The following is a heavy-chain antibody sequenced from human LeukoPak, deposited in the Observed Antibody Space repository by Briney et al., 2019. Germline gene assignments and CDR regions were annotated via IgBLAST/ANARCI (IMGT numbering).Heavy chain of an antibody. D-gene: IGHD3-3*01. Sequence: ASVKVSCKVSGYTLTELSMHWVRQAPGKGLEWMGGFDPEDGETIYAQKFQGRVTMTEDTSTDTAHMELSSLRSEDTAVYYCATASTIFGDLDYWGQGTLVTVSS. J-gene: IGHJ4*02. CDR2: FDPEDGET. CDR3: ATASTIFGDLDY. V-gene: IGHV1-24*01. CDR1: GYTLTELS.